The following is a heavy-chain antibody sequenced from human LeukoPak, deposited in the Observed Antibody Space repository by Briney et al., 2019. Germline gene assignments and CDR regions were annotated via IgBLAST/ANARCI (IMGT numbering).Heavy chain of an antibody. J-gene: IGHJ4*02. CDR3: ARQQVGATEIDY. V-gene: IGHV1-46*01. Sequence: ASVKVSCKASGYTFTSYYMHWVRQAPGQGLEWMGIINPSGGSTSYAQKFQGRVTMTRDTSTSTVHMELSSLRSEDTAVYYCARQQVGATEIDYWGQGTLVTVSS. CDR1: GYTFTSYY. D-gene: IGHD1-26*01. CDR2: INPSGGST.